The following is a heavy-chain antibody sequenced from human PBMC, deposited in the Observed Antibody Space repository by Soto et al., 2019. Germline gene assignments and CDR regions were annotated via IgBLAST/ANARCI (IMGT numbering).Heavy chain of an antibody. CDR1: GYSFTTYG. D-gene: IGHD2-21*01. CDR2: ISVYSGAT. J-gene: IGHJ5*02. CDR3: ARGGGVNAIWNP. Sequence: QVHLLQSGGGVKQPGASVIVSCKTSGYSFTTYGISWVRQAPGQGLEWMGWISVYSGATTYAHNFRDRVTMSTDTLTATAQLELRNLTSDDTAGYYCARGGGVNAIWNPWGQGTLVIVSS. V-gene: IGHV1-18*01.